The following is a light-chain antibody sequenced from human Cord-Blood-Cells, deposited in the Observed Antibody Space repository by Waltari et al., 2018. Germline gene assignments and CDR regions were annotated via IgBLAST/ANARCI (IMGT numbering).Light chain of an antibody. Sequence: SCLTPAPPGVWAPGPRVPNPRPGGNSHHRAGSDVPLYQQLPGTAPKLLIYGNRNRPSGVPDRFSGSKSGTSASLAITGLQAEDEADYYCQSYDSSLSGWVFGGGTKLTVL. CDR3: QSYDSSLSGWV. V-gene: IGLV1-40*01. CDR2: GNR. CDR1: NSHHRAGSD. J-gene: IGLJ3*02.